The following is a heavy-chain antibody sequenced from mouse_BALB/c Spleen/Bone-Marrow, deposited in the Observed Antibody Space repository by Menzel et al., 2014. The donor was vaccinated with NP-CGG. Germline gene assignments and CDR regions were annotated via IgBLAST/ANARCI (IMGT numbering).Heavy chain of an antibody. Sequence: VQLQQSGAELVKPGASVKLSCKASGYTFTSYYMYWVKQRPGQGLEWIGEINPSNGGTNFNEKSKNKATLTVDKSSSTAYMQLSSLIFEDSAVYCCTRSNGNWFAYWGQGTLVTVSA. V-gene: IGHV1S81*02. J-gene: IGHJ3*01. D-gene: IGHD2-1*01. CDR1: GYTFTSYY. CDR3: TRSNGNWFAY. CDR2: INPSNGGT.